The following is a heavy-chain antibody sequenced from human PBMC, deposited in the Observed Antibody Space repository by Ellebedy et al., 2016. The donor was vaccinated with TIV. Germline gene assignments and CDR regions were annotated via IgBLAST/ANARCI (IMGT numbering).Heavy chain of an antibody. CDR1: GFTVSSNY. D-gene: IGHD5-18*01. Sequence: GESLKISCAASGFTVSSNYMSWVRQAPGKGLEWVSVIYSGGSTYYADSVKGRFTISRDNSKNTLYLQMSSRRAEDTAVYYCAKGGYNYGYLFDYWGQGALVTVSS. CDR2: IYSGGST. J-gene: IGHJ4*02. CDR3: AKGGYNYGYLFDY. V-gene: IGHV3-66*01.